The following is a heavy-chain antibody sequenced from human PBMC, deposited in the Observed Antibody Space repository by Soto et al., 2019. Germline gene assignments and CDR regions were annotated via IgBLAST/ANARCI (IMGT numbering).Heavy chain of an antibody. V-gene: IGHV3-30*18. CDR3: AKSTIAAAGRGNWFDP. Sequence: QVQLVESGGGVVQPGRSLRLSCAASGVTFSSYAMHWVRQAPGKGLEWVAVISYDGSNKYYADSVKGRFTISRDNSKNTLYLQMNSLRAEDTAVYYCAKSTIAAAGRGNWFDPWGQGTLVTVSS. CDR1: GVTFSSYA. CDR2: ISYDGSNK. D-gene: IGHD6-13*01. J-gene: IGHJ5*02.